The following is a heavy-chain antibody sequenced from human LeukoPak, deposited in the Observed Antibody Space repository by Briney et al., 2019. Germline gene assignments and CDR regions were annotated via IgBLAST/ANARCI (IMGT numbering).Heavy chain of an antibody. CDR2: ISSSSSYI. V-gene: IGHV3-21*01. D-gene: IGHD6-19*01. Sequence: PGGSLRLSCAASGFTFSSYSMNWVRQAPGKGLEWVSSISSSSSYIYYADSVKGRFTISRDNAKNSLYLQMNSLRAEDTAVYYCARPIAVAGTGGYYFDYWGQGTLVTVSP. CDR1: GFTFSSYS. CDR3: ARPIAVAGTGGYYFDY. J-gene: IGHJ4*02.